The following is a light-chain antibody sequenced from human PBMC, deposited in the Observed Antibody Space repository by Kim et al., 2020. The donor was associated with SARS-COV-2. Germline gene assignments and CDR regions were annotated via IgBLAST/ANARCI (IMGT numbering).Light chain of an antibody. J-gene: IGLJ3*02. V-gene: IGLV4-69*01. Sequence: GASVNLTCTLSSGHSSYSIAWHQQQPEKGPRYLMKLNSDGSHSKGDGIPDRFSGSSSGAERYLTISSLQSEDEADYYCQTWGTGMVFGGGTQLTVL. CDR2: LNSDGSH. CDR1: SGHSSYS. CDR3: QTWGTGMV.